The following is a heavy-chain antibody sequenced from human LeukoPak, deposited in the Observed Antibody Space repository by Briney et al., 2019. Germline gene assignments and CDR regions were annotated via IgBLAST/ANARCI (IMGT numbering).Heavy chain of an antibody. CDR2: INHSEAT. CDR1: GGSFSGYY. Sequence: SSETLSLTCAVYGGSFSGYYWSWIRQSPGKGLEWIGEINHSEATDYNPSFKSRVTISVDTSENQFSLKLSSVTAADTAVYYCAREAQYCSGGSCYGGYFQHWGQGTLVTVSS. V-gene: IGHV4-34*01. J-gene: IGHJ1*01. D-gene: IGHD2-15*01. CDR3: AREAQYCSGGSCYGGYFQH.